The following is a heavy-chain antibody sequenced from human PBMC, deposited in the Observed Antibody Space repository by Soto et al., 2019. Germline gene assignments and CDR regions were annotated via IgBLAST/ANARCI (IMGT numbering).Heavy chain of an antibody. J-gene: IGHJ4*02. D-gene: IGHD2-15*01. CDR2: INPNSGGT. CDR3: AILGGERGYCSGGSCPFDY. Sequence: QVQLVQSGAEVKKPGASVKVSCKASGYTFTGYYMHWVRQAPGQGLEWMGWINPNSGGTNYAQKFQGWVTMTRDTSISTAYIELSRLRSDDTAVHYCAILGGERGYCSGGSCPFDYWGQGTLVTVSS. V-gene: IGHV1-2*04. CDR1: GYTFTGYY.